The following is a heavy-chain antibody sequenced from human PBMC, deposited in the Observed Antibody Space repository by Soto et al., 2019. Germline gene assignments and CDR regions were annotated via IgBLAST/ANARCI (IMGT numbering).Heavy chain of an antibody. CDR2: ISYDGSNK. V-gene: IGHV3-30*18. D-gene: IGHD6-13*01. CDR3: AKDKGIWYELRYFDY. Sequence: QVQLVESGGGVVQPGRSLRLSRAASGFTFSTYGMHWVRQAPGKGLEWVAVISYDGSNKYYADSVKGRFTISRDNSKNTLYLQMNSLRAEDTAVYYCAKDKGIWYELRYFDYWGQGTLVTVSS. J-gene: IGHJ4*02. CDR1: GFTFSTYG.